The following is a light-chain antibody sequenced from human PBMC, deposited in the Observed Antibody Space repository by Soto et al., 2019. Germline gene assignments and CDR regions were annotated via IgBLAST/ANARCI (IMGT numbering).Light chain of an antibody. CDR3: QSYDSSNEAVV. Sequence: NFMLTQPHSVSESPGKTVTISCTRSSGSIASNYVQWYQQRPDSAPTTVIFEDNQRPSGVPGRFSGSIDSSSNSTSLTISVQKTEDEADYCCQSYDSSNEAVVFGGGTKLTVL. V-gene: IGLV6-57*04. J-gene: IGLJ2*01. CDR2: EDN. CDR1: SGSIASNY.